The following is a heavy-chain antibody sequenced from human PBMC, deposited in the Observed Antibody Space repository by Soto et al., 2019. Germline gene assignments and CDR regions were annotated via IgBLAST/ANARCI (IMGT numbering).Heavy chain of an antibody. J-gene: IGHJ5*02. V-gene: IGHV4-30-2*01. CDR1: GDPISTGGYS. Sequence: QLQLQESGSRLVKSSETLSLTCAVSGDPISTGGYSWAWIRQPPGKPLEWIGHTYHSGNPYYNPSVDRQVIISVHRSKKDFSLKLRSVTEEDTAVYDCDREPYGDYVANFDPWGPGNRVNVSS. CDR3: DREPYGDYVANFDP. CDR2: TYHSGNP. D-gene: IGHD4-17*01.